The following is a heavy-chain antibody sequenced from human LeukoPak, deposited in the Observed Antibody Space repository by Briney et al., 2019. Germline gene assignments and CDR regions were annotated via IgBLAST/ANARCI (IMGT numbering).Heavy chain of an antibody. CDR3: ARGRSGYGGNSGIASCDY. CDR1: GGSFSSYY. V-gene: IGHV4-34*01. J-gene: IGHJ4*02. Sequence: SETLSLTCAVYGGSFSSYYWSWIRQSPGKGLEWIAEINHRGDTNYNPSVKSRVTISVDTSKNQFSLKVTSLTAADTAVYYCARGRSGYGGNSGIASCDYWGQGTLVTVSS. D-gene: IGHD4-23*01. CDR2: INHRGDT.